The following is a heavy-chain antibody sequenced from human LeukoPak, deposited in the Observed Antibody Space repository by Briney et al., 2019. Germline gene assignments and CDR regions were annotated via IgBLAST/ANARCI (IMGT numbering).Heavy chain of an antibody. J-gene: IGHJ4*02. CDR3: ARYPKVRIVGATSGLDY. V-gene: IGHV4-39*01. D-gene: IGHD1-26*01. Sequence: SETLSLTCTVSGGSISSSSYYWGWIRQPPGKGLEWIGSIYYSGSTYYNPSLKSRVTISVDTPKNQFSLKLSSVTAADTAVYYCARYPKVRIVGATSGLDYWGQGTLVTVSS. CDR2: IYYSGST. CDR1: GGSISSSSYY.